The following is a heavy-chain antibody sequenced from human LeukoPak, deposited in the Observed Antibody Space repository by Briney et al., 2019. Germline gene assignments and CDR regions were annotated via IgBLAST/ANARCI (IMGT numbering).Heavy chain of an antibody. CDR3: AKDLGVVVTATLDY. Sequence: GGSLRLSCAASGFTFSSYAMSWVRQAPGKGLEWVSAISGSGGSTYYADSVKGRFTTSRDNSKNTLYLQMNSLRAEDTAVYYCAKDLGVVVTATLDYWGQGTLVTVSS. J-gene: IGHJ4*02. V-gene: IGHV3-23*01. CDR2: ISGSGGST. CDR1: GFTFSSYA. D-gene: IGHD2-21*02.